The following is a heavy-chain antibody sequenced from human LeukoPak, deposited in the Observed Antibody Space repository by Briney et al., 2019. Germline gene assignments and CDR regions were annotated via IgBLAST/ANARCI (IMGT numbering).Heavy chain of an antibody. CDR3: AKGGYSSGFAFDY. J-gene: IGHJ4*02. Sequence: GGSLRLSCAASGFTFSSYGMHWVRQAPGKGLEWVAVISYDGSNKYYADSVKGRFTISRDNSKNTLYLQMNSLRAEDTAVYYCAKGGYSSGFAFDYRGQGTLVTVSS. V-gene: IGHV3-30*18. D-gene: IGHD6-19*01. CDR1: GFTFSSYG. CDR2: ISYDGSNK.